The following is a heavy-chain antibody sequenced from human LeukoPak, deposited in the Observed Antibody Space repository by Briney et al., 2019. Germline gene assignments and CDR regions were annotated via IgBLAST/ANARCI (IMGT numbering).Heavy chain of an antibody. CDR3: IRDEALWRLDY. D-gene: IGHD2-21*01. CDR1: GFTFSNHW. V-gene: IGHV3-74*03. CDR2: IDEGGSNA. Sequence: GGSLRLSCAASGFTFSNHWMHWVRQAPGKGLVWGSRIDEGGSNAMYADSVKGRFSISRDNAKNTVNLQMNSPRAEDTGVYYCIRDEALWRLDYWGQGTLVTVSS. J-gene: IGHJ4*02.